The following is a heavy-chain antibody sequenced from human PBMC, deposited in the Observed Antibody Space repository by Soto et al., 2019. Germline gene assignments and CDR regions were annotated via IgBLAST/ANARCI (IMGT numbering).Heavy chain of an antibody. CDR3: HTPHGRNAFDI. D-gene: IGHD2-15*01. CDR2: IKSIADGGTT. Sequence: KPRESLLLSCAPSVFTFSNAWMAWVRQAPGKGLEWVGRIKSIADGGTTNYAAPVKGRFSISRHDSENTLYLQMNSLRVEDTGIYYCHTPHGRNAFDIWGPGTVVTVSS. V-gene: IGHV3-15*01. J-gene: IGHJ3*02. CDR1: VFTFSNAW.